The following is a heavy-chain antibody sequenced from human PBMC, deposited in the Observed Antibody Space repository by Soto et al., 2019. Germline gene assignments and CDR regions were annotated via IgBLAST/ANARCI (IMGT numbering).Heavy chain of an antibody. CDR2: ISPKSGGT. CDR3: ARPPGYISDWYYFDL. V-gene: IGHV1-2*02. Sequence: QVQLVQSGAEVKKPGASVKVSCEASGYTFIDYYMHWVRQAPGQGFEWMGRISPKSGGTNYAQKFQGRVTMTGDTTINTAYMELSSLMSEDTAVYYCARPPGYISDWYYFDLWGQGTLVTVSS. CDR1: GYTFIDYY. D-gene: IGHD6-19*01. J-gene: IGHJ4*02.